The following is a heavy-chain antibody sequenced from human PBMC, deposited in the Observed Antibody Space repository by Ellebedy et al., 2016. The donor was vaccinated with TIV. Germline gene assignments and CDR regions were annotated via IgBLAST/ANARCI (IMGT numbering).Heavy chain of an antibody. CDR1: GFSFRTST. CDR2: INGVGNSK. V-gene: IGHV3-21*01. Sequence: GESLKISCTASGFSFRTSTMNWVRQAPGPGLEWVSSINGVGNSKYYAESSKGRFTISRDNAKNTLYLQMNSLRAEDTAVYYCARSSSHFDYWGQGTLVTVSS. D-gene: IGHD2-2*01. J-gene: IGHJ4*02. CDR3: ARSSSHFDY.